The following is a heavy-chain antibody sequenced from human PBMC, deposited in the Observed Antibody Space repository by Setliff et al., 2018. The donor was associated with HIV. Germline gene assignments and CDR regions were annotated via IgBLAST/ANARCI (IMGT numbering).Heavy chain of an antibody. V-gene: IGHV4-61*02. Sequence: SETLSLTCTVSGGSISRGSYYWSWIRQPAGKGLEWIGRIYTNGNTNYNPSLKSRVTVSADTSKNQFSLELTFVTAADTAVYYCARGDPCNDFDSWGQGTLVTVSS. CDR3: ARGDPCNDFDS. CDR1: GGSISRGSYY. J-gene: IGHJ4*02. D-gene: IGHD3-16*01. CDR2: IYTNGNT.